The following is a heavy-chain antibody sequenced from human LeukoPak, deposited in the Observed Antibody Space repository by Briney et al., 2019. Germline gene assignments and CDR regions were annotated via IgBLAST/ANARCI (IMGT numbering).Heavy chain of an antibody. D-gene: IGHD3-9*01. J-gene: IGHJ4*02. CDR1: GFTFSSYD. CDR3: AKRWDNILPGFDY. Sequence: GGSVRLSCAASGFTFSSYDMNWVRQAPGKGLEWVSAISGSGGGTYYADSVKGRFTISRDNSKSTLYLQMNSLRADDTAVYYCAKRWDNILPGFDYWGQGTLVTVSS. V-gene: IGHV3-23*01. CDR2: ISGSGGGT.